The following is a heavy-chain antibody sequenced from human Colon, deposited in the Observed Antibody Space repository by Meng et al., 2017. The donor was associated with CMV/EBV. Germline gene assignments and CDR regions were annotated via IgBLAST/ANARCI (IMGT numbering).Heavy chain of an antibody. Sequence: SQTLSLTCAISGDSVSRDTVGWNWIRLSPSRGLEWLGRTYYRSRWYTAYAESVRSRINITTDTSKNQLSLQLSSVTPEDTAVYYCVRGSSGWGNWFDSWGQGTLVTVSS. V-gene: IGHV6-1*01. CDR3: VRGSSGWGNWFDS. D-gene: IGHD6-19*01. J-gene: IGHJ5*01. CDR2: TYYRSRWYT. CDR1: GDSVSRDTVG.